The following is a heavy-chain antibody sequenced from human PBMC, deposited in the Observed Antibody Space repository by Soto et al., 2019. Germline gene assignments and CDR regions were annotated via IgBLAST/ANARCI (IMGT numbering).Heavy chain of an antibody. CDR1: GYTFTSYY. V-gene: IGHV1-46*03. D-gene: IGHD5-12*01. Sequence: ASVKVSCKASGYTFTSYYMHWVRQAPGQGLEWMGIINPSGGSTSYAQKFQGRVTMTRDTSTSTVYMELSSLRSEDTAVYYCALYHSGSDFPAAFDIWGQGTMVTVSS. J-gene: IGHJ3*02. CDR2: INPSGGST. CDR3: ALYHSGSDFPAAFDI.